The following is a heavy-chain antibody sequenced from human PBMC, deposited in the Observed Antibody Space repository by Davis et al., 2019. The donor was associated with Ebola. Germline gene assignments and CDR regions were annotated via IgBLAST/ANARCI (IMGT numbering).Heavy chain of an antibody. CDR2: ISTFDGKT. J-gene: IGHJ4*02. CDR3: ARGLDFGDYTDY. V-gene: IGHV1-18*01. CDR1: GYTFISYG. Sequence: AASVKVSCKASGYTFISYGISWVRQAPGQGPEWMGWISTFDGKTKYVQKFQGRVTMTRDKSTSTVHMELRSLRSDDTAVYYCARGLDFGDYTDYWGQGTLVTVSS. D-gene: IGHD4-17*01.